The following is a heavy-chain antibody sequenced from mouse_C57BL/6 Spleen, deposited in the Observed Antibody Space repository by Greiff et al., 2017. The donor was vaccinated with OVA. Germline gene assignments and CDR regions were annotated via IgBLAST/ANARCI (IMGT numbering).Heavy chain of an antibody. J-gene: IGHJ2*01. V-gene: IGHV3-6*01. CDR2: ISYDGSN. D-gene: IGHD2-3*01. Sequence: EVKLMESGPGLVKPSQSLSLTCSVTGYSITSGYYWNWIRQFPGNKLEWMGYISYDGSNNYNPSLKNRISITRDTSKNQFFLKLNSVTTEDTATYYCADSMYYFDYWGQGTTLTVSS. CDR3: ADSMYYFDY. CDR1: GYSITSGYY.